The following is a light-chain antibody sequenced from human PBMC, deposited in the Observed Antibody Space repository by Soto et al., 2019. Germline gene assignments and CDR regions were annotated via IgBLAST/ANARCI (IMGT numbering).Light chain of an antibody. CDR3: SSCTSSSTLLYV. V-gene: IGLV2-14*01. J-gene: IGLJ1*01. CDR1: SSDVGYYNY. CDR2: EVN. Sequence: ALTQPASVSGSPGQSITISCTGTSSDVGYYNYVSWYRQHPGKAPRLMIYEVNNRPSGVSNRFSGSKSGNTASLTISGLQAEDEADYYCSSCTSSSTLLYVFGTGTKVTVL.